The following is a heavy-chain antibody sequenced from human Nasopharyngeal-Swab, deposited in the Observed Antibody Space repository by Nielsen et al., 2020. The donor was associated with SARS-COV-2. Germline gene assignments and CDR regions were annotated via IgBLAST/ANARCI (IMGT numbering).Heavy chain of an antibody. CDR3: ARDPEGDTDFDY. V-gene: IGHV1-18*04. CDR2: IGVYKGET. J-gene: IGHJ4*02. D-gene: IGHD1-14*01. Sequence: ASVTLSCNASGYTFTSYGISWVRQAPGQGLEWIEWIGVYKGETNYAQKFRDRITMTTDRSTSTAYMEMRTLRSDDTAVYYCARDPEGDTDFDYWGQGTLVTVSS. CDR1: GYTFTSYG.